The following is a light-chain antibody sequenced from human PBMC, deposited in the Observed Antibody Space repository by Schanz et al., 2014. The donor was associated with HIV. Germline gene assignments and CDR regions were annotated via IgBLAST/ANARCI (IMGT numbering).Light chain of an antibody. V-gene: IGKV3-11*01. J-gene: IGKJ2*01. CDR2: DAS. Sequence: EIVLTQSPATLSLSPGERATLSCRASQSISNYLAWYQQKPAQAPRHLIYDASNRATGIPARFSGSGSGTDFTLTISSLEPEDFAVYYCQQRKSWPPYTFGQGTRLEIK. CDR3: QQRKSWPPYT. CDR1: QSISNY.